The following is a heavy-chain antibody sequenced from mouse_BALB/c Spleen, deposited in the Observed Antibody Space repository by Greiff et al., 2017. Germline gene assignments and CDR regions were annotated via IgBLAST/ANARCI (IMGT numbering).Heavy chain of an antibody. V-gene: IGHV1S81*02. CDR1: GYTFTSYW. D-gene: IGHD2-3*01. CDR3: ARPLIYDGYFWYFDV. Sequence: QVQLQQSGAELVKPGASVKLSCKASGYTFTSYWMHWVKQRPGQGLEWIGEINPSNGRTNYNEKFKSKATLTVDKSSSTAYMQLSSLTSEDSAVYYCARPLIYDGYFWYFDVWGAGTTVTVSS. CDR2: INPSNGRT. J-gene: IGHJ1*01.